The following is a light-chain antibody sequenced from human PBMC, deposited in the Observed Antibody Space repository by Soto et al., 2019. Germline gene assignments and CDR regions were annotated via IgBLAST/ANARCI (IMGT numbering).Light chain of an antibody. CDR2: EGS. CDR3: SSYAGRSSLPYV. J-gene: IGLJ1*01. Sequence: QSVLTQPASVSGSPEQSITISCTGTSSDVGSYNLVSWYQQYPGKAPKLIIYEGSERPSGISNRFSGSKSGNTAYLTISGIQAEDEADYYCSSYAGRSSLPYVFGTGNKVTVL. CDR1: SSDVGSYNL. V-gene: IGLV2-23*01.